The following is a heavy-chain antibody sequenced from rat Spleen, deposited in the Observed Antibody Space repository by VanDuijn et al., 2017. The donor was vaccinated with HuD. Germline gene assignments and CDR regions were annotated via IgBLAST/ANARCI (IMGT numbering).Heavy chain of an antibody. CDR2: ISYDGSST. Sequence: VQLKESGPGLVQPSQTLSLTCTVSGFSLTSYGVTWVRQPPGKGLEWVATISYDGSSTYYRDSVKGRFTISRDNAKSTLYLKMNSLRSEDTATYYCARLDYSSYGDYWGQGVMVTVSS. CDR1: GFSLTSYG. J-gene: IGHJ2*01. V-gene: IGHV5-29*01. D-gene: IGHD1-8*01. CDR3: ARLDYSSYGDY.